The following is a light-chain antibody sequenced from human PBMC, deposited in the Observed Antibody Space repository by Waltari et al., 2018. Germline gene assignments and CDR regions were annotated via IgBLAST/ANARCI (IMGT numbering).Light chain of an antibody. V-gene: IGLV1-51*01. Sequence: QSVLTQPPSVSAAPGQNVTISCSGSTSNIGNYYISWYQQFPGTAPKPLIYDNRKRPAGMPERFSASKAGTSGTLDITGLQTGDEADYYCGAWDRSLSEFVFGSGTKVTVL. CDR3: GAWDRSLSEFV. CDR2: DNR. CDR1: TSNIGNYY. J-gene: IGLJ1*01.